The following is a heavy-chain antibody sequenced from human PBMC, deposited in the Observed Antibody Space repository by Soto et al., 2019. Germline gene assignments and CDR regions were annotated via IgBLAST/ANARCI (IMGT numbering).Heavy chain of an antibody. J-gene: IGHJ5*01. V-gene: IGHV4-30-4*01. CDR2: IYKSTTT. D-gene: IGHD2-15*01. Sequence: PSETRSLTCSVSGDPISTVDYFWAWIRQPPGQALEYIGYIYKSTTTYYNPSFESRVAISLDTSKSQFSLTVTSVTAADTAVYFCARGRYCLTGRCFPNWFDSWGQGTLVTVSS. CDR3: ARGRYCLTGRCFPNWFDS. CDR1: GDPISTVDYF.